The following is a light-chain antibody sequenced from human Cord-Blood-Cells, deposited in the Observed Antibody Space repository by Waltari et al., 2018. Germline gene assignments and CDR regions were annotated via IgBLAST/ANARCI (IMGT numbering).Light chain of an antibody. CDR1: SSDVGGYNY. Sequence: QSALTQPASVSGSPGQSITISCTGTSSDVGGYNYVSWYQQHPGKAPKLMIYDFSKRPSVVSTRFSGSKSGNTASLTISGLQAEDEADYYCSSYTSSSTYVFGTGTKVTVL. J-gene: IGLJ1*01. V-gene: IGLV2-14*01. CDR2: DFS. CDR3: SSYTSSSTYV.